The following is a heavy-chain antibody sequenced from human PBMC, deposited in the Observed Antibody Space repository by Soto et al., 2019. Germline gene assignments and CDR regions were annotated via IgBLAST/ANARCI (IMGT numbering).Heavy chain of an antibody. J-gene: IGHJ4*02. CDR2: TYYRSKWYN. V-gene: IGHV6-1*01. Sequence: SQTLSLTCVVSGDSVSSNSAAWNVIRQSPSRGLEWLGRTYYRSKWYNDYAVSVKSRITINPDTSKNQFSLHLNSVTPDDTAVYYCTRDRIAADHFDYWGQGTLVTVSS. CDR3: TRDRIAADHFDY. D-gene: IGHD6-6*01. CDR1: GDSVSSNSAA.